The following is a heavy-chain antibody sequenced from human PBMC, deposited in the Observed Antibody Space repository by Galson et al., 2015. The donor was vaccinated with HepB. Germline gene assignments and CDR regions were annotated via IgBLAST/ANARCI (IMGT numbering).Heavy chain of an antibody. CDR3: TTDPGDYEDY. J-gene: IGHJ4*02. V-gene: IGHV3-15*01. Sequence: SLRLSCAASGFSFTNAWMSWVRQAPGKGLEWVGRIKSKSDGETADYAAPVKGRFIISRDDSKNTLYLLTNSLKTEDTAVYYCTTDPGDYEDYWGRGTLVTVSS. CDR1: GFSFTNAW. D-gene: IGHD4-17*01. CDR2: IKSKSDGETA.